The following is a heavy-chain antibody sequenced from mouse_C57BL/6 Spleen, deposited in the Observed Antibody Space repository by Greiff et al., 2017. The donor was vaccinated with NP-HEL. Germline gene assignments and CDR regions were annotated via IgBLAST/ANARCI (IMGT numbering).Heavy chain of an antibody. CDR1: GFTFSSYA. CDR3: ARVDDGYSYYFDY. J-gene: IGHJ2*01. D-gene: IGHD2-3*01. CDR2: ISDGGSYT. V-gene: IGHV5-4*01. Sequence: EVQLVESGGGLVKPGGSLKLSCAASGFTFSSYAMSWVRQTPEKRLEWVATISDGGSYTYYPDNVKGRFTISRDNAKNNLYLQMSHLKSEDTAMYYCARVDDGYSYYFDYWGQGTTLTVSS.